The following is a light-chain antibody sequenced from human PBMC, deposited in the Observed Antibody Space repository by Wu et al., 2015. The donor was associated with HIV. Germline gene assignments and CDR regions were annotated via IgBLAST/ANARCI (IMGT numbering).Light chain of an antibody. CDR2: DAS. CDR3: QQNYRMPYT. J-gene: IGKJ2*01. V-gene: IGKV3-7*02. Sequence: PRXLIYDASPGPTDHPRPRFSGMGSGTDFTLTISSLQSEDFGVYYCQQNYRMPYTFGQGTKLEIK.